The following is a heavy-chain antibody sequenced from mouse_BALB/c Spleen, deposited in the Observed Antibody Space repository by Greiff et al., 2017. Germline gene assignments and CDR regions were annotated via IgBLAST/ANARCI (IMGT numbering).Heavy chain of an antibody. CDR3: ARRTYFDV. Sequence: EVKLVESGGGLVQPGGSRKLSCAASGFTFSSFGMHWVRQAPEKGLEWVAYISSGSSTIYYADTVKGRFTISRDNPKNTLFLQMTSLRSEDTAMYYCARRTYFDVWGAGTTVTVSS. J-gene: IGHJ1*01. CDR1: GFTFSSFG. CDR2: ISSGSSTI. V-gene: IGHV5-17*02.